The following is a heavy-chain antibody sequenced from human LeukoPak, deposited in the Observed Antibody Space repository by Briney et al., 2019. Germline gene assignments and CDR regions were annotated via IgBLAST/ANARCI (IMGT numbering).Heavy chain of an antibody. Sequence: GASVKVSCKASGGTFSSYAISWVRQAPGQGLEWMGGIIPILGTANYAQKFQGRVTITADESTSTAYMELSSLRSEDTAVYYCARDLGDSSPYYFDYWGQGTLVTVSS. CDR3: ARDLGDSSPYYFDY. J-gene: IGHJ4*02. D-gene: IGHD6-6*01. CDR1: GGTFSSYA. CDR2: IIPILGTA. V-gene: IGHV1-69*13.